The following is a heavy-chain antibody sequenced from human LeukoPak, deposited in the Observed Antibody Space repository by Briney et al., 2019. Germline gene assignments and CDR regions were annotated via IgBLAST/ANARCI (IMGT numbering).Heavy chain of an antibody. CDR2: ISSSSSTI. Sequence: GGSLRLSCAASGFTFSSYSMNWVRPAPGKGLEWVSYISSSSSTIYYADSVKGRFTISRDNAKNSLYLQMNSLRDEDTAVYYCARDRVVGTARWFDPWGQGTLVTVSS. CDR3: ARDRVVGTARWFDP. D-gene: IGHD1-26*01. V-gene: IGHV3-48*02. CDR1: GFTFSSYS. J-gene: IGHJ5*02.